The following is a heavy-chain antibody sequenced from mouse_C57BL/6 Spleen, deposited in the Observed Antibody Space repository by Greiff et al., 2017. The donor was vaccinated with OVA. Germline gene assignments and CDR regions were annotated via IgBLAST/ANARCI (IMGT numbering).Heavy chain of an antibody. D-gene: IGHD2-4*01. CDR3: ARYKGDYDVWFAY. J-gene: IGHJ3*01. CDR1: GFTFTDYY. CDR2: IRNKANGYTT. Sequence: EVKLMESGGGLVQPGGSLSLSCAASGFTFTDYYMSWVRQPPGKALEWLGFIRNKANGYTTEYSASVKGRFTISRDNSQSILYLQMNALRAEDSAIYYCARYKGDYDVWFAYWGQGTLVTVSA. V-gene: IGHV7-3*01.